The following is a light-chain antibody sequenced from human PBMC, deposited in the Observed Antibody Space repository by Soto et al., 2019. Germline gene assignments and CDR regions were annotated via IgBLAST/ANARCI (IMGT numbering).Light chain of an antibody. Sequence: EIVMTQSPLSLSVTPGEPASISCRSSQSLLHSNGYNYLDWYLQKPGQTAQLLIYLGSNRASGVPDRFSGSGSGTDFTLEISSVEAEDVGVYYCMQALQTWTFGQGTKVEIK. CDR1: QSLLHSNGYNY. J-gene: IGKJ1*01. CDR3: MQALQTWT. V-gene: IGKV2-28*01. CDR2: LGS.